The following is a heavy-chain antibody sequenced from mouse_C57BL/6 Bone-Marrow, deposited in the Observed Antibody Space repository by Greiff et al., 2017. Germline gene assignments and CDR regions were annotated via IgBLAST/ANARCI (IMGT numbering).Heavy chain of an antibody. Sequence: VQLQQSGPELVKPGASVKISCKASGYTFTDYYMTWVKQSHGKSLEWIGDINPNNGGTSYNEKFKGKATLTVDKSSSTAYMELRSLTSEDSAVYYCESYYGSSYGFDYWGQGTTLTVSS. CDR2: INPNNGGT. CDR1: GYTFTDYY. D-gene: IGHD1-1*01. J-gene: IGHJ2*01. CDR3: ESYYGSSYGFDY. V-gene: IGHV1-26*01.